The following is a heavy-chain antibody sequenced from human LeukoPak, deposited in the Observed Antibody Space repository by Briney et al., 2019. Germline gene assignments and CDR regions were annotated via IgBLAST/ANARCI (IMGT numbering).Heavy chain of an antibody. CDR2: IKQDGSEK. Sequence: GGSLRLSCAASGFTFSSYWMSWVRQAPGKGLEWAANIKQDGSEKYYVDSVKGRFTISRDNAKNSLYLQMNSLRAEDTAVYYCARDRTKWGAKQFDYWGQGTLVTVSS. CDR3: ARDRTKWGAKQFDY. V-gene: IGHV3-7*01. D-gene: IGHD1-26*01. J-gene: IGHJ4*02. CDR1: GFTFSSYW.